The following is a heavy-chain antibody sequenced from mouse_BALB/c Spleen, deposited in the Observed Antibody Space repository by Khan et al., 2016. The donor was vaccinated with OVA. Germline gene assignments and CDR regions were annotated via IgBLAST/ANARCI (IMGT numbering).Heavy chain of an antibody. J-gene: IGHJ1*01. D-gene: IGHD2-1*01. CDR1: GFSFSSFG. CDR2: MSSGSSTI. V-gene: IGHV5-17*02. Sequence: EVKLVESGGGLVQPGGSRKLSCAASGFSFSSFGMHWVRQAPKKGVEWVAYMSSGSSTIYCGDTVKGRFTISRDNHKNTRFLQMTSLRSEETAMYYCARSGGNFHWYFDVWGAGPSVTVSS. CDR3: ARSGGNFHWYFDV.